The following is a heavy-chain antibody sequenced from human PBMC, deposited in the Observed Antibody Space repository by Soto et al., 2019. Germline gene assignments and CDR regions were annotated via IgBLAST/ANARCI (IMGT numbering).Heavy chain of an antibody. CDR1: GGTFSSYA. J-gene: IGHJ5*02. V-gene: IGHV1-69*13. D-gene: IGHD2-15*01. CDR3: ARDRVVAANKWFDP. Sequence: GASVKVSCKASGGTFSSYAISWVRQAPGQGLEWMGGIIPIFGTANYAQKFQGRVTITADESTSTAYMELSSLRSEDTAVYYCARDRVVAANKWFDPCGQRTLVAACS. CDR2: IIPIFGTA.